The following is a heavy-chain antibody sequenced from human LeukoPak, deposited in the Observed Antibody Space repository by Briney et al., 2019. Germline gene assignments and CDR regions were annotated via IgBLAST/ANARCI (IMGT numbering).Heavy chain of an antibody. J-gene: IGHJ4*02. CDR1: EFSVGSNY. V-gene: IGHV3-66*01. Sequence: GGSLRLSCAASEFSVGSNYMTWVRQAPGKGLEWVSLIYSGGSTYYADSVKGRFTISRDNSKNTLYLQMNSLRAEDTAVYYCARDTPPAYWGQGTLVTVSS. CDR3: ARDTPPAY. D-gene: IGHD2-15*01. CDR2: IYSGGST.